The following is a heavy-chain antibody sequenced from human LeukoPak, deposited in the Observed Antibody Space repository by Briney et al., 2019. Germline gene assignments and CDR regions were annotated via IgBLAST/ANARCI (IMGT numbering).Heavy chain of an antibody. CDR1: GFTFSSYG. CDR2: IWYDGSNK. D-gene: IGHD6-19*01. V-gene: IGHV3-33*01. CDR3: ATSYSSGSRRGFDP. J-gene: IGHJ5*02. Sequence: GRSLRLSCAASGFTFSSYGMHWVRQAPGKGLEWVAVIWYDGSNKYYADSVKGRFTISRDNSKNTLYPQMNSLRAEDTAVYYCATSYSSGSRRGFDPWGQGTLVTVSS.